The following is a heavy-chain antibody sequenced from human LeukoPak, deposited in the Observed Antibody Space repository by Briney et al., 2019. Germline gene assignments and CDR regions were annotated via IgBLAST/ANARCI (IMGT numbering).Heavy chain of an antibody. CDR2: ISDSGGRT. D-gene: IGHD2-2*01. V-gene: IGHV3-23*01. CDR3: ARDRYCVSTNCPYDC. J-gene: IGHJ4*02. Sequence: GGSLRLSCAVSGIALSNYGMSWVRQAPGKGLEWVAGISDSGGRTNYADSVKGRFTISRDKSNNVLHLQMNSLRAEDTAVYYCARDRYCVSTNCPYDCWGQGTPVTVSS. CDR1: GIALSNYG.